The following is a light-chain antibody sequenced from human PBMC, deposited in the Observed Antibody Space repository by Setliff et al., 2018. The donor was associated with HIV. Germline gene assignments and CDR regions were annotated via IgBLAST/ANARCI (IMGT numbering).Light chain of an antibody. CDR2: EVS. J-gene: IGLJ1*01. CDR3: SSYAGSSYV. Sequence: VLTQSPSASGSPGQSVTISCTGTSSDVGGYNYVSWHQQHPGKAPKVIIYEVSKRPSGVPDRFSGSKSGNTASLTVSGLQAEDEADYYCSSYAGSSYVFGSGTKVTVL. V-gene: IGLV2-8*01. CDR1: SSDVGGYNY.